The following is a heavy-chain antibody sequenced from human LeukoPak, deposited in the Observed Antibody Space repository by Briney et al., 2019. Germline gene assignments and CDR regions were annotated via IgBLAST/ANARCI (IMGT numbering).Heavy chain of an antibody. CDR1: GFTFSSYA. CDR3: ARSPSDFGDPDY. Sequence: SGGSLRLSCAASGFTFSSYAMHWVRQAPGKGLEWVAVMSFDGRNKYYADSVKGRFTISRDNSKNTLYLQMNSLRAEDTAVYYCARSPSDFGDPDYWGQGTLVTVSS. V-gene: IGHV3-30*04. D-gene: IGHD4-17*01. J-gene: IGHJ4*02. CDR2: MSFDGRNK.